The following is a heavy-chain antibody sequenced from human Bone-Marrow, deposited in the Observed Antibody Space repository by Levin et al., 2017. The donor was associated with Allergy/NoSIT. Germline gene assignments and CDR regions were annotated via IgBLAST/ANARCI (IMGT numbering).Heavy chain of an antibody. V-gene: IGHV5-51*01. J-gene: IGHJ4*02. CDR1: GYSFTTYW. CDR3: ARIREATVTTTLDY. CDR2: IYPRDSDT. D-gene: IGHD4-17*01. Sequence: ASVKVSCKGSGYSFTTYWIAWVRQMPGKGLDWMGIIYPRDSDTRYSPSFQGQVTISADKSISTAYVQWSSLRASDAAIYYCARIREATVTTTLDYWGQGTLATVSS.